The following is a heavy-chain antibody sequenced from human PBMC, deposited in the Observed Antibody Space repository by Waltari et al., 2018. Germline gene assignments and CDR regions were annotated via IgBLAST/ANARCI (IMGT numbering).Heavy chain of an antibody. D-gene: IGHD1-26*01. Sequence: EVQLVESGGGLVQPGGSLRLSCAASGFTFSNYWMTWVRQAPGKGLEWVANRKQDGSAKYNVDSVKGRFTISRDNARNSLFLQMDSLRAEDTAVYYCARLAVWVAQEDFWGQGTLVTVSS. CDR2: RKQDGSAK. V-gene: IGHV3-7*01. CDR1: GFTFSNYW. J-gene: IGHJ4*02. CDR3: ARLAVWVAQEDF.